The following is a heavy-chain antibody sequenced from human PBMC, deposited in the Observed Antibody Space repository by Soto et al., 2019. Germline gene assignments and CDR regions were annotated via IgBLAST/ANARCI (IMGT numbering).Heavy chain of an antibody. J-gene: IGHJ6*03. Sequence: QVQLQQWGAGLVKPSETLSLSCAVYGQSFSGHSWAWIRQPPGKGLEWIGSIYFNGRTYHNPSLKSRVTLSLDASKNQFSLKLISVTAADTAVYYCARSLMDVWGKGTTVTVSS. CDR2: IYFNGRT. CDR1: GQSFSGHS. CDR3: ARSLMDV. V-gene: IGHV4-34*01.